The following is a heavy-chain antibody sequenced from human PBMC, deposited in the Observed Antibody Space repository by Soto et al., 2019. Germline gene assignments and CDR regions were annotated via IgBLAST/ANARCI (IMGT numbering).Heavy chain of an antibody. D-gene: IGHD2-15*01. J-gene: IGHJ6*02. Sequence: SETLSLTCTVSGGSISSYYWSWIRQPPGKGLEWIGYIYYSGSTNYNPSLKSRVTISVDTSKNQFSLKLSSVTAADTAVYYCAVVVTNYCYGMDVWGQGTTVTVSS. CDR3: AVVVTNYCYGMDV. CDR2: IYYSGST. CDR1: GGSISSYY. V-gene: IGHV4-59*01.